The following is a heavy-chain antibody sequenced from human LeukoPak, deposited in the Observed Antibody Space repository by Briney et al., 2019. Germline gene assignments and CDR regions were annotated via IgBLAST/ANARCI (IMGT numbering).Heavy chain of an antibody. Sequence: GESLKISCKGSGYSFSSHLIAWVRQMPGKGLGWMGMIYPGDSDTRYSPSFRGQVTISGDKSISTAYLQWSSLKASDTAMYYCARQRERGYSYVDWGQGTLVTVSS. CDR2: IYPGDSDT. D-gene: IGHD5-18*01. CDR3: ARQRERGYSYVD. CDR1: GYSFSSHL. J-gene: IGHJ4*02. V-gene: IGHV5-51*01.